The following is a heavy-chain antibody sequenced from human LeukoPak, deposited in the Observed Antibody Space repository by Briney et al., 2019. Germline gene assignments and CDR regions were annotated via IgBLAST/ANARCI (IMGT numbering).Heavy chain of an antibody. CDR3: AKAPRGYYYDSSGYSDY. J-gene: IGHJ4*02. V-gene: IGHV3-23*01. CDR2: ISGSGGST. CDR1: GFTFSSYA. D-gene: IGHD3-22*01. Sequence: GGSLRLSCSASGFTFSSYAMSWVRQAPGKGLEWVSAISGSGGSTYYADSVKGRFTISRDNSKKTLYLQMNSLRVEDTAIYYCAKAPRGYYYDSSGYSDYWGQGTLVTVSS.